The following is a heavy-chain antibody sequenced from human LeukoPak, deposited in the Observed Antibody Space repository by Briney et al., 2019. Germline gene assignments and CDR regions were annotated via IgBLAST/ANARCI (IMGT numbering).Heavy chain of an antibody. D-gene: IGHD1-7*01. CDR1: GFTFSNYA. CDR2: VSYDGSKK. Sequence: GGSLRLSCAASGFTFSNYAMHWVRQAPGKGLEWVAVVSYDGSKKYYADSVKGRFTISRDNSRDTLYLQMNSLRAEDTAVYYCASGEQLKLLSPPDYWGQGTLVTVSS. J-gene: IGHJ4*02. V-gene: IGHV3-30*04. CDR3: ASGEQLKLLSPPDY.